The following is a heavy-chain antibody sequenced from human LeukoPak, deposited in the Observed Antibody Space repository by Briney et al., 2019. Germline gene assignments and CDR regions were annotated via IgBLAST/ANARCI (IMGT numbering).Heavy chain of an antibody. CDR1: GFTFSSYA. J-gene: IGHJ4*02. CDR3: AKVGQWLVLRGRYFDY. V-gene: IGHV3-23*01. Sequence: GGSLRLSCAASGFTFSSYAMSWVRQAPGKGLEWVSAISGSGGSTYYADSVKGRFTISRDNSKNTLYLQMNSLRAEDTAVYYCAKVGQWLVLRGRYFDYWGQGTLVTVSS. CDR2: ISGSGGST. D-gene: IGHD6-19*01.